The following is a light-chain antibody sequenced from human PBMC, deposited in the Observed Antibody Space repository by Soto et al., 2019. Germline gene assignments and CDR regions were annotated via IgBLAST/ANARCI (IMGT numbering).Light chain of an antibody. CDR1: QSIGSW. Sequence: DIQMTQSPSTMSASVGDGVTITCRASQSIGSWLAGYQQKPGKAPNLLISKATNLQSGVPSQFSGSVSGTDFSLTISSRQPVDSAHSYCQKYNDFQYTFGQGTKLEI. CDR2: KAT. J-gene: IGKJ2*01. CDR3: QKYNDFQYT. V-gene: IGKV1-5*03.